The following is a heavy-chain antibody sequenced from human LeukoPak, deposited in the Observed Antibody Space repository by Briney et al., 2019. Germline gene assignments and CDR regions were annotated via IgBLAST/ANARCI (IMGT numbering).Heavy chain of an antibody. J-gene: IGHJ4*02. CDR2: IIPILGIA. V-gene: IGHV1-69*02. D-gene: IGHD2-21*02. CDR3: ARAYGEYCGGDCYSDYDVDY. CDR1: GGTFSSYT. Sequence: ASVKVSCKASGGTFSSYTISWVRQAPGQGLEWMGRIIPILGIANYAQKVQGRVTITADKPTRTAYMELSSVRSEDTAVYYCARAYGEYCGGDCYSDYDVDYWGQGTLVTVSS.